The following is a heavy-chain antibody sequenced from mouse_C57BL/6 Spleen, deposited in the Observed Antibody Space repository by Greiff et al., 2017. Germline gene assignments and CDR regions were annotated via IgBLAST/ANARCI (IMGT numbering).Heavy chain of an antibody. CDR1: GYTFTSYW. D-gene: IGHD4-1*01. CDR2: IHPNSGST. J-gene: IGHJ2*01. V-gene: IGHV1-64*01. CDR3: ARGELGLYYFDY. Sequence: QVQLQQPGAELVKPGASVKLSCKASGYTFTSYWMHWVKQRPGQGLEWIGMIHPNSGSTNYNEKFKSKATLTVDKSSSTAYMQLSSLKAEDSAVYYCARGELGLYYFDYWGQGTTLTVSS.